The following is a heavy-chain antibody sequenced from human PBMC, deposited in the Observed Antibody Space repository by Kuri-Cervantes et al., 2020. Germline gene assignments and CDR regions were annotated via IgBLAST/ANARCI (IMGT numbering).Heavy chain of an antibody. CDR1: GFTFSSYG. J-gene: IGHJ3*02. V-gene: IGHV3-33*01. CDR3: ARDGAGNGAFDI. CDR2: IWYDGSNK. Sequence: LSLTCAASGFTFSSYGMHWVRQAPGKGLEWVAVIWYDGSNKYYADSVKGRFTISRDNSKNTLYLQMNSLRAEDTAVYYCARDGAGNGAFDIWGQGTMVTVSS. D-gene: IGHD6-19*01.